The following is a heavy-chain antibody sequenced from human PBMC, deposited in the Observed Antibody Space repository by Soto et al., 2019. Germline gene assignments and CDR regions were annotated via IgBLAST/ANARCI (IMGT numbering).Heavy chain of an antibody. Sequence: QLQLQESGPGLVKPSETLSLTCTVSGVSISDNTYYWGWIRQPPGKGLEWIGTIYYTGTTYHNPSLKSRVTISVDTSKNEFSLKLSSVTAADTAVYYCARLREYYYGSGSSPIGYYFDYWGQGTLVTVSS. J-gene: IGHJ4*02. CDR1: GVSISDNTYY. V-gene: IGHV4-39*01. CDR2: IYYTGTT. D-gene: IGHD3-10*01. CDR3: ARLREYYYGSGSSPIGYYFDY.